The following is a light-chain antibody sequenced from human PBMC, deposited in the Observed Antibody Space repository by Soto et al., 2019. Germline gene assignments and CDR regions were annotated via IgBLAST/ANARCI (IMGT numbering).Light chain of an antibody. CDR2: KAS. CDR3: QQYNAYPWT. J-gene: IGKJ1*01. Sequence: DIQMTQSPSTLSASVGDRVTITCRASQSIRGWLAWYQQKQGKAPKLLIYKASSLQIGVPSRFSACGAETEFTLTISSLQPDDFATYFCQQYNAYPWTFGQVTKVEIK. CDR1: QSIRGW. V-gene: IGKV1-5*03.